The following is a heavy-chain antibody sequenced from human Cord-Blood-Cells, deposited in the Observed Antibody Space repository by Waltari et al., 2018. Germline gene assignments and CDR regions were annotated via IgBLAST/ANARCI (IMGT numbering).Heavy chain of an antibody. CDR3: AREVYSNPYWYFDL. V-gene: IGHV4-59*01. CDR1: GGSISSYY. J-gene: IGHJ2*01. D-gene: IGHD4-4*01. Sequence: QVQLQESGPGLVKPSETLSLTCTVSGGSISSYYWSWIRQPPGKGLEWIGYIYYSGSTNYNPSLKSRVTRSVDTSKNQFSLKLSSVTAADTAVYYCAREVYSNPYWYFDLWGRGTLVTVSS. CDR2: IYYSGST.